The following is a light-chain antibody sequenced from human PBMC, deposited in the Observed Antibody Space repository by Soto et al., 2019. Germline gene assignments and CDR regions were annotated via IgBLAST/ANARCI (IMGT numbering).Light chain of an antibody. CDR3: QQYNSYS. CDR2: KAS. Sequence: DIQMTQSPSTLSASVGDRVTITCRASQSINSWLAWYQQKPGKAPKLLIYKASNLESGVPSRFSGSRSGTDFTLTISSLQPDDFATYYCQQYNSYSFGQGTKVDIK. V-gene: IGKV1-5*03. CDR1: QSINSW. J-gene: IGKJ1*01.